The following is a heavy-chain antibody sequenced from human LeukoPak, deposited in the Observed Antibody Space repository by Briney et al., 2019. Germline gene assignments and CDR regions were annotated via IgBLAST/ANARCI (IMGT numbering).Heavy chain of an antibody. Sequence: GGSLRLSCAVSGFTFSSYSMNWVRQAPGKGLKWVSYISSSSSTIYYADSVKGRFTISRDNAKNSLYLQMNSLRAEDTAVYYCARDFMVTYYYYMDVWGKGTTVTVSS. D-gene: IGHD5-18*01. CDR3: ARDFMVTYYYYMDV. V-gene: IGHV3-48*01. CDR2: ISSSSSTI. J-gene: IGHJ6*03. CDR1: GFTFSSYS.